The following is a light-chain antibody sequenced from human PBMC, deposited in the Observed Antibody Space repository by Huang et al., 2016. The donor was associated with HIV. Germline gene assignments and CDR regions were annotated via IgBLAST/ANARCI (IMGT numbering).Light chain of an antibody. J-gene: IGKJ5*01. Sequence: IVMTQSPLSLPVTPGEPASISCRSSQSLLHSNGYNYLDWYLQKPGKSQQLLIYLGSNRASGVPDRVSGSGSGTDFTLKISRVEAEDVGVYYCMQALQSITFGQGTRLEIK. CDR1: QSLLHSNGYNY. CDR3: MQALQSIT. V-gene: IGKV2-28*01. CDR2: LGS.